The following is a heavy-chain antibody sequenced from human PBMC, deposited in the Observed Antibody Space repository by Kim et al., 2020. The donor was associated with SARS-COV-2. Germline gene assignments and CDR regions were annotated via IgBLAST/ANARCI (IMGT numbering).Heavy chain of an antibody. Sequence: GGSLRLSCAASGFTFSDYYMSWIRQAPGKGLEWVSYISSSGSTIYYADSVKGRFTISRDNAKNSLYLQMNSLRAEDTAVFYCARDGYYDILTGSTPTYYYGMDVWGQGTTVTVSS. D-gene: IGHD3-9*01. CDR2: ISSSGSTI. CDR1: GFTFSDYY. J-gene: IGHJ6*02. V-gene: IGHV3-11*01. CDR3: ARDGYYDILTGSTPTYYYGMDV.